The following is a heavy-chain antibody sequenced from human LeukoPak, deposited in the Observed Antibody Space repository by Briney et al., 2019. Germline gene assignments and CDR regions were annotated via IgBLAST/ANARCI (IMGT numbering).Heavy chain of an antibody. CDR2: SKNKNNAYST. D-gene: IGHD3-22*01. J-gene: IGHJ4*02. CDR1: GFTFSDHH. Sequence: PGGSLRLSCAASGFTFSDHHMDWGRQAPGKGLEWIGRSKNKNNAYSTVYAASVKGRFTFSRDDPKNSLYLQMNSLKTEDTAVYYCTRIFYYGSRGYYPDYWGQGTLVTVSS. V-gene: IGHV3-72*01. CDR3: TRIFYYGSRGYYPDY.